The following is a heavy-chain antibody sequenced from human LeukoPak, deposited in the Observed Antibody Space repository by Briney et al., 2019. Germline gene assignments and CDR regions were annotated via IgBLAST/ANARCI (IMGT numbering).Heavy chain of an antibody. Sequence: PSETLSLTCAVYGGSFSGYYWSWIRQRPGKGLEWIGEINHSGSTNYNPSLKSRVTISVDTSKNQFSLKLSSVTAADTAVYYCARYDFWSGVPFDYWGQGTLVTVSS. J-gene: IGHJ4*02. D-gene: IGHD3-3*01. CDR1: GGSFSGYY. V-gene: IGHV4-34*01. CDR2: INHSGST. CDR3: ARYDFWSGVPFDY.